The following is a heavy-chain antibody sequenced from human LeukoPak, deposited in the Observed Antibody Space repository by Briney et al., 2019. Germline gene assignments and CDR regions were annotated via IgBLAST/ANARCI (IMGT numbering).Heavy chain of an antibody. CDR1: GGTFRSYA. CDR3: AKGVYYGSADTTPSGIYDAFDI. J-gene: IGHJ3*02. CDR2: IIPIRGIA. D-gene: IGHD3-10*01. Sequence: SVKVSCMASGGTFRSYAISWVRQAPGQGLEWMGRIIPIRGIANYAQKFQGRVTITADKSTSTAYMELSSLRSEDTAVYYCAKGVYYGSADTTPSGIYDAFDIWGQGTMVTVSS. V-gene: IGHV1-69*04.